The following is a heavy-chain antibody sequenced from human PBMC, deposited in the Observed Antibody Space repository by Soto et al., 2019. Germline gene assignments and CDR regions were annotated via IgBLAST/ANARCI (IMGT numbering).Heavy chain of an antibody. Sequence: PGGSLRLSCAASGFTFSSYAMTWVRQAPGKGLDWVSAITAGGGSTYYADSVKGRFTISRDNSKNTLYLQMNSLRAEDTAVYYCAKGCYYDSSGYYVRRYFDYWGQGTLVTVSS. D-gene: IGHD3-22*01. CDR3: AKGCYYDSSGYYVRRYFDY. CDR1: GFTFSSYA. CDR2: ITAGGGST. J-gene: IGHJ4*02. V-gene: IGHV3-23*01.